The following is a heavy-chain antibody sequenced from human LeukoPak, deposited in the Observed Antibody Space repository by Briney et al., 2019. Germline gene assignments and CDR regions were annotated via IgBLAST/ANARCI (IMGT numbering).Heavy chain of an antibody. CDR2: IKQDGSEK. J-gene: IGHJ6*02. V-gene: IGHV3-7*01. Sequence: GGSLRLSCAASGFTFSSYWMSWVRQAPGKGLEWVANIKQDGSEKYYVDSVKGRFTISIDNAKNSLYLQMNSLRAEETAVYYCAKEDIVVVPAAIRDYYYYGMDVWGQGTTVTVSS. CDR3: AKEDIVVVPAAIRDYYYYGMDV. D-gene: IGHD2-2*01. CDR1: GFTFSSYW.